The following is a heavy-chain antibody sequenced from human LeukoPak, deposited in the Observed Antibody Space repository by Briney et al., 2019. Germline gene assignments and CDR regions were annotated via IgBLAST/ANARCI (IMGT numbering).Heavy chain of an antibody. CDR1: GFTFDDYG. V-gene: IGHV3-20*04. D-gene: IGHD3-22*01. Sequence: GGSLRLSCAASGFTFDDYGMSWVRQAPGKGLEWVSGINWNGGSTGYADSVKGRFTISRDNSKNTLYLQMNSLRAEDTAVYYCAGYYDSSGYYFDWYFDLWGRGTLVTVSS. CDR2: INWNGGST. J-gene: IGHJ2*01. CDR3: AGYYDSSGYYFDWYFDL.